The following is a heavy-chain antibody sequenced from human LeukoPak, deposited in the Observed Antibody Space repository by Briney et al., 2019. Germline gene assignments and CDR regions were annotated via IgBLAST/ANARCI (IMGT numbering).Heavy chain of an antibody. Sequence: PGGSLRLSCAASGFTFDDYAMHWVRQAPEKGLEWVSGISWNSGSIGYADSVKGRFTISRDNAKNSLYLQMNSLRAEDTALYYCAKGEYGDYVYDAFDIWGQGTMVTVSS. V-gene: IGHV3-9*01. D-gene: IGHD4-17*01. CDR2: ISWNSGSI. CDR1: GFTFDDYA. J-gene: IGHJ3*02. CDR3: AKGEYGDYVYDAFDI.